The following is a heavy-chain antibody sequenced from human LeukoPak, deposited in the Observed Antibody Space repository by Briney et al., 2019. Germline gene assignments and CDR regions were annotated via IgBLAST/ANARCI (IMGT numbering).Heavy chain of an antibody. CDR3: ASLSDIVVVPAAGLDAFDI. Sequence: GASVKVSCKASGYTFTGYYMHWLQQAPGQGLEWMGWINPNSGGTNYAQKFQGRVTMTRDTSISTAYMELSRLRSDDTAVYYCASLSDIVVVPAAGLDAFDIWGQGTMVTVSS. CDR2: INPNSGGT. D-gene: IGHD2-2*01. CDR1: GYTFTGYY. J-gene: IGHJ3*02. V-gene: IGHV1-2*02.